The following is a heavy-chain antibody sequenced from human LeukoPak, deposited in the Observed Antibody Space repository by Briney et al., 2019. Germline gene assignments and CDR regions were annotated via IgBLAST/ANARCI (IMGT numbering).Heavy chain of an antibody. D-gene: IGHD5-18*01. J-gene: IGHJ6*02. CDR2: IRSKAYRGTI. CDR3: ARGPIQLWIHNAMDV. Sequence: GGSLRLSCLTSGFTFADHAMSWVRPAPGKGLEWVGFIRSKAYRGTIEYAASVKGRFTISRDDFQSIAYLQMNSLQVEDTAVYFCARGPIQLWIHNAMDVWGQGTTVTVSS. CDR1: GFTFADHA. V-gene: IGHV3-49*04.